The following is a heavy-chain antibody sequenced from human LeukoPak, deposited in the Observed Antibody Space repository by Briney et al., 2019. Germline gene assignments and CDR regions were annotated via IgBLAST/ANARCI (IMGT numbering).Heavy chain of an antibody. J-gene: IGHJ6*03. V-gene: IGHV4-61*02. CDR2: IYTSGST. Sequence: SETLSLTCTVSGGSISSGSYYWSWIRLPAGKGLEWIGRIYTSGSTNYNPSLKSRVTISVDTSKNQFSLKLSSVTAADTAVYYCARDRVAARPYYYYMDVWGKGTTVTVSS. CDR1: GGSISSGSYY. CDR3: ARDRVAARPYYYYMDV. D-gene: IGHD6-6*01.